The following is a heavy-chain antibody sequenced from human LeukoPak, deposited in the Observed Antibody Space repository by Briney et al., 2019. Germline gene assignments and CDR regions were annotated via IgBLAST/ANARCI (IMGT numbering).Heavy chain of an antibody. CDR2: ISYDGTDK. Sequence: PGGSLRLSCAASGFTFSGYEMNWVRQAPGKGLEWVAVISYDGTDKYYADSVKGRFTISRDNSKNTLYLQMNSLRAEDTAVYYCAKVATEYQLEWAGFDSWGQGNLVTVSS. CDR3: AKVATEYQLEWAGFDS. J-gene: IGHJ4*02. D-gene: IGHD2-2*01. CDR1: GFTFSGYE. V-gene: IGHV3-30*18.